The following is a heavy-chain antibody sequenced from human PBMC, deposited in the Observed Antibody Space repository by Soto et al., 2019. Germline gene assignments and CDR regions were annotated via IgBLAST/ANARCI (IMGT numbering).Heavy chain of an antibody. D-gene: IGHD3-22*01. CDR3: AREYYYDSSGIGFDP. V-gene: IGHV4-59*11. Sequence: SETLSLTCTGSGGSTSGHYWSWIRRPPGKGLEWIGYIYSSGSPHHNPSLKSRVIISEDRSKNQIYLKLNSVTAADTAVYYCAREYYYDSSGIGFDPWGPGTLVT. CDR1: GGSTSGHY. J-gene: IGHJ5*02. CDR2: IYSSGSP.